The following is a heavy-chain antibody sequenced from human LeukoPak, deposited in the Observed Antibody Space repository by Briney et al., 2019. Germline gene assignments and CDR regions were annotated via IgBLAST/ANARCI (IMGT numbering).Heavy chain of an antibody. J-gene: IGHJ5*02. Sequence: PSETLSLTCTVSGGSISSGGYCWSWIRQHPGKGLEWIGYIYYSGSTYYNPSLKSRVTISVDTSKNQFSLKLSSVTAADTAVYYCARDPGYRWFDPWGQGTLVTVSS. CDR2: IYYSGST. D-gene: IGHD6-13*01. CDR3: ARDPGYRWFDP. CDR1: GGSISSGGYC. V-gene: IGHV4-31*03.